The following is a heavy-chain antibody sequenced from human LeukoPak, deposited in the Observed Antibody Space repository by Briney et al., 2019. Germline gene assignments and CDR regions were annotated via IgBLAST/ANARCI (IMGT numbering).Heavy chain of an antibody. Sequence: GASVEVSCKASGYTFTGCYMHWVRQAPGQGLEWMGWINPNSGGTNYAQKFQGRVTMTGDTSISTAYMELSRLRSDDTAVYYCARGYSYGYDDAFDIWGQGTMVTVSS. CDR1: GYTFTGCY. J-gene: IGHJ3*02. V-gene: IGHV1-2*02. CDR3: ARGYSYGYDDAFDI. D-gene: IGHD5-18*01. CDR2: INPNSGGT.